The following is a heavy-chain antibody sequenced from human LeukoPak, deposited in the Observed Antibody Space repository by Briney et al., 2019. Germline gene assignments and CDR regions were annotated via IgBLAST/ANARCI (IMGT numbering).Heavy chain of an antibody. V-gene: IGHV3-7*01. CDR2: IKYDGSEI. CDR3: ARDIAAAGLFFDS. Sequence: GGSLRLSCAASGFTLSSYWMSWVRQAPGKGLESVANIKYDGSEIHYVDSVKGRFTISRDMSKNSVNLQMNGLRAEDTAVYYCARDIAAAGLFFDSWGQGTLVTVSS. D-gene: IGHD6-13*01. J-gene: IGHJ4*02. CDR1: GFTLSSYW.